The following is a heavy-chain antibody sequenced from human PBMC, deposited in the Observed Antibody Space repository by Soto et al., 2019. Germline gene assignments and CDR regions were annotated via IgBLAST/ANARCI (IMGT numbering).Heavy chain of an antibody. D-gene: IGHD5-12*01. J-gene: IGHJ4*02. CDR1: GFTFSSYA. Sequence: PGGSLRLSCAASGFTFSSYAMSWVRQAPGKGLEWVSAISGSGGSTYYADSVKGRFTISRDNSKNTLYLQMNSLRAEDTAVYYCAKLGGYDYPVAILFDYWGQGTLVTVSS. CDR2: ISGSGGST. CDR3: AKLGGYDYPVAILFDY. V-gene: IGHV3-23*01.